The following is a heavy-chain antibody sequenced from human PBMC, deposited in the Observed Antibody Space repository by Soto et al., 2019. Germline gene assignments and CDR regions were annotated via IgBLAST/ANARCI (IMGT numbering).Heavy chain of an antibody. CDR2: IIPIFGTA. D-gene: IGHD1-7*01. Sequence: SVKVSCKASGGTFSSYAISWVRQAPGQGLEWMGGIIPIFGTANYAQKFQGRVTITADESTSTAYMELSSLRSEDTAVYYCARDIQGTTLNTPDYYCGMDVWGQGTTVTVSS. CDR1: GGTFSSYA. J-gene: IGHJ6*02. V-gene: IGHV1-69*13. CDR3: ARDIQGTTLNTPDYYCGMDV.